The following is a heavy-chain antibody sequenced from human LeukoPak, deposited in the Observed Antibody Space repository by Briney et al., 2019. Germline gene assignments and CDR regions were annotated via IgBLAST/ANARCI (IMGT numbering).Heavy chain of an antibody. V-gene: IGHV5-51*01. CDR1: GYSFTSYW. J-gene: IGHJ4*02. Sequence: GESLKISCKGSGYSFTSYWIGWVRQMLGKGLEWMGIIYPGDSDTRYSPSFQGQVTISADKSISTAYLQWSSLKASDTAMYYCARRGYCATTTCYRLFDYWGQGTLVTVSS. D-gene: IGHD2-2*01. CDR3: ARRGYCATTTCYRLFDY. CDR2: IYPGDSDT.